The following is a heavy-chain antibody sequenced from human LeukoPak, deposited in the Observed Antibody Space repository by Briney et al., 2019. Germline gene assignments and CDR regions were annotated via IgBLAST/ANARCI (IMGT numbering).Heavy chain of an antibody. Sequence: GGSLRLSCAASGFSVSSNCMPWVRQAPGKGLDWLSVIFSGGSTYYADSVKGRFTISRDNSKNTLYLQMSSLRAEDTAVYFCARGRRWDLLVSLIDASDIWGQGTMVTVSS. CDR2: IFSGGST. CDR1: GFSVSSNC. V-gene: IGHV3-53*01. CDR3: ARGRRWDLLVSLIDASDI. D-gene: IGHD4-23*01. J-gene: IGHJ3*02.